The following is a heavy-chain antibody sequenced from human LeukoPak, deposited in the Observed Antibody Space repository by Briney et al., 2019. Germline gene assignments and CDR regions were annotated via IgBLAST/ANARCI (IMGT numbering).Heavy chain of an antibody. Sequence: PSETLSLTCTVSGGSISSYYWSWIRQPAGKGLEWIGRIYTSGSTNYNPSLKSRVTMSVDTSKNQFSLKLSSVTASDTAVYYCARVLVVVPAAMGGNGYYYYYGMDVWGQGTTVTVSS. J-gene: IGHJ6*02. D-gene: IGHD2-2*01. V-gene: IGHV4-4*07. CDR2: IYTSGST. CDR3: ARVLVVVPAAMGGNGYYYYYGMDV. CDR1: GGSISSYY.